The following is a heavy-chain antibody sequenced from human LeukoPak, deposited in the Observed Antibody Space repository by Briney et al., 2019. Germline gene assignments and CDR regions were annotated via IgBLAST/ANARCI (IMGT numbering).Heavy chain of an antibody. D-gene: IGHD3-3*01. Sequence: SQTLSLTCAVSGGPISSGGYSWSWIRQPPGKGLEWIGYIYHSGSTYYNPSLKSRVTISVDRSKNQFSLKLSSVTAADTAVYYCARVSRKLAEIFFDYWGQGTLVTVSS. J-gene: IGHJ4*02. CDR3: ARVSRKLAEIFFDY. CDR2: IYHSGST. CDR1: GGPISSGGYS. V-gene: IGHV4-30-2*01.